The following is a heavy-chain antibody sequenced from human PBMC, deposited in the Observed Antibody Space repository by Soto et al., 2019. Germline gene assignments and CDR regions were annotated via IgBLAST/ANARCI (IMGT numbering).Heavy chain of an antibody. V-gene: IGHV3-23*01. CDR3: ATFLPYYYDSRGHAFDI. D-gene: IGHD3-22*01. Sequence: PGGSLRLSCAASGFTFSSYAMSWVRQAPGKGLEWVSAISGSGGSTYYADSVKGRFTISRDNSKNTLYLQMNSLRAEDTAVYYCATFLPYYYDSRGHAFDIWGQGTMVTVSS. J-gene: IGHJ3*02. CDR1: GFTFSSYA. CDR2: ISGSGGST.